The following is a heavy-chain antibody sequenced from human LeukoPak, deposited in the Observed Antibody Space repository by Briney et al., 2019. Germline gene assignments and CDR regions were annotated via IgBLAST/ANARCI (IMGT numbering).Heavy chain of an antibody. J-gene: IGHJ4*02. Sequence: GGSLRLSCAASGFTFSSYSMNWVRQAPGKGLEWVSSISSSSYIYYADSVKGRFTISRDNAKNSLYLQMNSLRAEDTAVYYCARDRDTAMGNYFDYWGQGTLVTVSS. CDR3: ARDRDTAMGNYFDY. D-gene: IGHD5-18*01. CDR1: GFTFSSYS. V-gene: IGHV3-21*01. CDR2: ISSSSYI.